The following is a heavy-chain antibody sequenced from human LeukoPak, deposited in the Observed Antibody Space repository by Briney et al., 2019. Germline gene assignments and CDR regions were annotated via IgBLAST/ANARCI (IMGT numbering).Heavy chain of an antibody. CDR2: IYSGGST. Sequence: GGSLRLSCAASGFTVSSNYMSWVRQAPGKGLEWVSVIYSGGSTYYADSVKGRFTISRNNSKNTLYLQMNSLRAEDTAVYYCAREGFNYGDYFDYWGQGTLVTVSS. J-gene: IGHJ4*02. CDR1: GFTVSSNY. CDR3: AREGFNYGDYFDY. D-gene: IGHD4-17*01. V-gene: IGHV3-53*01.